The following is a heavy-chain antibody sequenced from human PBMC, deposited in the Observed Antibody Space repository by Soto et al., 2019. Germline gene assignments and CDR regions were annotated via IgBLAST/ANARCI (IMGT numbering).Heavy chain of an antibody. J-gene: IGHJ4*02. D-gene: IGHD6-19*01. CDR1: GFTFSSYA. Sequence: EVQLLESGGGLVQPGGSLRLSCAASGFTFSSYAMSWVRQAPGKGLEWVSAISGSGGSTYYADSVKGRFTISRDNSKNTLYLQINSLRAEDTAVYYCAKSEDLPNGWGDYWGQGTLVTVSS. CDR2: ISGSGGST. CDR3: AKSEDLPNGWGDY. V-gene: IGHV3-23*01.